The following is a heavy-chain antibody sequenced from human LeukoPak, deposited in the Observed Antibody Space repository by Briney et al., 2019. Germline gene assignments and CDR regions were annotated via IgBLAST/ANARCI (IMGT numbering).Heavy chain of an antibody. D-gene: IGHD4-17*01. J-gene: IGHJ4*02. V-gene: IGHV3-48*04. CDR1: GFTFSDYI. CDR3: ARDGVDGDYVSY. Sequence: GGSLRLSCAASGFTFSDYIINWVRQAPGKGLEWISYISSSGGTIYYADSVKGRFTISRDNTDNSLFLQMSSLRAEDTAVYYCARDGVDGDYVSYWGQGTLVTVSS. CDR2: ISSSGGTI.